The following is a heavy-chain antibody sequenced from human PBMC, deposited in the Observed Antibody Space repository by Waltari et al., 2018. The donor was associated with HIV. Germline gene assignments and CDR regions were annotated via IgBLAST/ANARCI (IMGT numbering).Heavy chain of an antibody. CDR3: ARSSGWSYFDY. V-gene: IGHV1-8*01. CDR2: MNPKSGNT. CDR1: GYTFSNYD. D-gene: IGHD2-15*01. J-gene: IGHJ4*01. Sequence: QAQLVQSGTEVKRPGASVKVSCKASGYTFSNYDINWVRQAPGQGLEWMGWMNPKSGNTGFAQKLKGRVTLTRNTSISTAYMELRSLRSEDTAVYFCARSSGWSYFDYWGRGTLVTVPS.